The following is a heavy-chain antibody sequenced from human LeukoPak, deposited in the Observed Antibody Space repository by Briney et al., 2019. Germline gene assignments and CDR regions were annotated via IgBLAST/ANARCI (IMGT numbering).Heavy chain of an antibody. CDR2: ISHSGGST. D-gene: IGHD5-18*01. Sequence: GGSLRLSCAASGFTFSSHAMSWVRQAPGKGLDWVSGISHSGGSTHYADSVKGRFTISRDNSKNTLYLQMNNLRAEDTAVFYCAKDRGYSYGYDYYGMDVWGQGTTVTVSS. CDR3: AKDRGYSYGYDYYGMDV. J-gene: IGHJ6*02. V-gene: IGHV3-23*01. CDR1: GFTFSSHA.